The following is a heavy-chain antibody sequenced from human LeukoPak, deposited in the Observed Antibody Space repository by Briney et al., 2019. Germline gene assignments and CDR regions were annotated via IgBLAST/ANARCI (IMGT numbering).Heavy chain of an antibody. V-gene: IGHV3-21*01. CDR2: ISSGSSYV. D-gene: IGHD6-19*01. CDR1: GFTFSTYS. J-gene: IGHJ4*02. CDR3: VRDLGIAVAPGY. Sequence: GGSLRLSCAASGFTFSTYSMDWVRQAPGKGLEWVSSISSGSSYVYYADSVKGRFTISRDNAKNTLHLQMNSLRAEDTAVYYCVRDLGIAVAPGYWGQGTLVTVSS.